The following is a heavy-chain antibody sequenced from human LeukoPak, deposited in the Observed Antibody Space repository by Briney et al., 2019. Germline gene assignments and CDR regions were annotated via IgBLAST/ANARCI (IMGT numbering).Heavy chain of an antibody. CDR1: GGTFSSYA. D-gene: IGHD2-8*01. V-gene: IGHV1-69*05. J-gene: IGHJ3*02. CDR3: AAGAGYCTNGVCYTGAFDI. Sequence: GASVKVSCKASGGTFSSYAISWARQAPGQGLEWMGGIIPIFGTANYAQKFQGRVTITTDESTSTAYMELSSLRSEDTAVYYCAAGAGYCTNGVCYTGAFDIWGQGTMVTVSS. CDR2: IIPIFGTA.